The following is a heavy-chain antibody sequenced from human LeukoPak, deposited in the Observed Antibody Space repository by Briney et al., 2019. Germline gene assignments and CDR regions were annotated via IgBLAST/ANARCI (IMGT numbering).Heavy chain of an antibody. CDR1: GYTFTSYD. D-gene: IGHD3-22*01. Sequence: ASVKVSCKASGYTFTSYDISWVRQAPGQGLEWVGWISAYNGNTNYAQKFQGRVTMTTDTSTSIAYMELRSLRSDDTAVYYCARASLSHYYDSSGYPHPFDYWGQGTLVTVSS. V-gene: IGHV1-18*01. CDR2: ISAYNGNT. CDR3: ARASLSHYYDSSGYPHPFDY. J-gene: IGHJ4*02.